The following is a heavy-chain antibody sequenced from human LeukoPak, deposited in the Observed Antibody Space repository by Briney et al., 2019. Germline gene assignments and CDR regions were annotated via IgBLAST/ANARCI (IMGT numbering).Heavy chain of an antibody. J-gene: IGHJ4*02. CDR3: ARGTYPSGYFDY. D-gene: IGHD1-26*01. Sequence: GGSLRLSCAASGFTFSSYSMNWVRQAPGKGLEWVSVIYSGGSTYYADSVKGRFTTSRDNSKNTLYLQMNSLRAEDTAVYYCARGTYPSGYFDYWGQGTLVTVSS. CDR1: GFTFSSYS. CDR2: IYSGGST. V-gene: IGHV3-53*01.